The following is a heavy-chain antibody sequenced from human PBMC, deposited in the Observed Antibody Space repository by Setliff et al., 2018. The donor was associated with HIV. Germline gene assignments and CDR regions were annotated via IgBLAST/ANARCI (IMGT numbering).Heavy chain of an antibody. V-gene: IGHV3-7*01. J-gene: IGHJ6*02. CDR3: VRDITTCWDV. Sequence: PGGSLRLSCAASGFAFSDFSMSWVRQAPGKGLEWVAKIKNDGSGTGYADSVQGRFTISRDNAKNTLYLQMNSLRAEDTAVYYCVRDITTCWDVWGQGTTVTVSS. D-gene: IGHD4-4*01. CDR1: GFAFSDFS. CDR2: IKNDGSGT.